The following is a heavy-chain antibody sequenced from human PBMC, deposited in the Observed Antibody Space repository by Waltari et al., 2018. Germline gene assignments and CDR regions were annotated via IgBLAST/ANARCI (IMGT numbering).Heavy chain of an antibody. CDR3: ARGNHRLVVKGSYFDY. V-gene: IGHV1-69*13. D-gene: IGHD2-21*01. Sequence: QVQLVQSGAEVKKPGSSVKVSCKAAGGTFSSYAISWVRQAPGQGLEWMGGIIPIFGTANYAQKFQGRVTITADESTSTAYMELSSLRSEDTAVYYCARGNHRLVVKGSYFDYWGQGTLVTVSS. J-gene: IGHJ4*02. CDR2: IIPIFGTA. CDR1: GGTFSSYA.